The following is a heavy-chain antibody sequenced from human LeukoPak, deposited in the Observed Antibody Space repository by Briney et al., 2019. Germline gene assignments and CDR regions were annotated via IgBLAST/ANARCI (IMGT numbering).Heavy chain of an antibody. J-gene: IGHJ4*02. CDR2: ISYDGSNK. Sequence: PGGSLRLSCAASGFTFSSYWMSWVRQAPGKGLEWLAVISYDGSNKYYADSVKGRFTISRDNSKNTLYLQMNSLRAEDTAVYYCARDSGTTGTFDYWGQGTLVTVSS. CDR1: GFTFSSYW. CDR3: ARDSGTTGTFDY. V-gene: IGHV3-30-3*01. D-gene: IGHD1-7*01.